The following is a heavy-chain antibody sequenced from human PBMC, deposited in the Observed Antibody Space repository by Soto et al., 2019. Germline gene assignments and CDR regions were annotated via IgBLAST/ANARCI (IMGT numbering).Heavy chain of an antibody. J-gene: IGHJ5*02. Sequence: SETLSLTCTVSGGSINSYYWGWIRQPPGKGLEWIGYIHYSGSTNYNPSLKSRVTISIDTPKNQFSLKVNSMTAADTAVYYCARGGLAARKGRWFDPWGQGTLVTVSS. CDR1: GGSINSYY. CDR2: IHYSGST. V-gene: IGHV4-59*01. D-gene: IGHD6-6*01. CDR3: ARGGLAARKGRWFDP.